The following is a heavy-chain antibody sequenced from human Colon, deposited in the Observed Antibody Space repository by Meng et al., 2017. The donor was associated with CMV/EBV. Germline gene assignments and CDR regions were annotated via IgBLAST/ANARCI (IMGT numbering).Heavy chain of an antibody. CDR1: GFSFSTHW. Sequence: GESLKISCAASGFSFSTHWMHWVRQGPGKGLEWVARINSDETGANYAVSVKGRFTISRDNAKSTLYLQMNSLRAEDTATYYCARDPRGYGMDVWGQGTTVTV. V-gene: IGHV3-74*01. J-gene: IGHJ6*02. CDR2: INSDETGA. CDR3: ARDPRGYGMDV.